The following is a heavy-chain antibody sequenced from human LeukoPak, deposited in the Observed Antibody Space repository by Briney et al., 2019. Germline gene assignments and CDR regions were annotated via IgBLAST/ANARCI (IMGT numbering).Heavy chain of an antibody. CDR2: IYTSGST. D-gene: IGHD2-2*02. CDR1: GGSISSYY. CDR3: ARLPYCSSTSCYMFAFDI. V-gene: IGHV4-4*07. J-gene: IGHJ3*02. Sequence: SETLSLTCTVSGGSISSYYWSWIRQPAGKGLEWIGRIYTSGSTNYNPSLKSRVTMSVDTSKNQFSLKLSSVTAADTAVYYCARLPYCSSTSCYMFAFDIWGQGTMVTVSS.